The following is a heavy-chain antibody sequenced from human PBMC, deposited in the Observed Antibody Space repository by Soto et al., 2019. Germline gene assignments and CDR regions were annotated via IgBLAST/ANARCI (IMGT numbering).Heavy chain of an antibody. Sequence: QVQLQQWGAGLLKPSETLSLNCAVTGGSLSGYYWSWIRQPPGKGLEWIGEVKDGGHTNYSPSLRGRVTISSDASNNQFSLRLNSVTDAATGVYYCARGQEGVVATHWDQGSLVTVSS. CDR2: VKDGGHT. CDR1: GGSLSGYY. CDR3: ARGQEGVVATH. J-gene: IGHJ4*02. V-gene: IGHV4-34*01. D-gene: IGHD5-12*01.